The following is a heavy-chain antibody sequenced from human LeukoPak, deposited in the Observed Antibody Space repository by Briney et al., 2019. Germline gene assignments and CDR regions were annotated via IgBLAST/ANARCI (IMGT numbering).Heavy chain of an antibody. J-gene: IGHJ3*01. V-gene: IGHV3-30*19. Sequence: GGSLRLSCAASGFTFSNYGMHWVRQAPGKGLEWVAVISSDGGNKYYADSVKGRFTIFRDNSKNTLYLQMNSLRAEDTAVYYCARRGLFDYDSSGADAFDVWGQGTLVTVSS. CDR1: GFTFSNYG. CDR3: ARRGLFDYDSSGADAFDV. CDR2: ISSDGGNK. D-gene: IGHD3-22*01.